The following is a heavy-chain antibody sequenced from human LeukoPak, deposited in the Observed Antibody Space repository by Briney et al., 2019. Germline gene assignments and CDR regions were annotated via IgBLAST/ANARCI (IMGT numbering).Heavy chain of an antibody. Sequence: PGGSLRLSCAASGLTFSTHAMSWVRQAPGKGLERVSGISGSGGSTYYTDSVKGRFTISRDNPKNTLYLQMNSLRVEDTAIYYCAKNGYSLGLYDAFDIWGQVTMDIVSS. CDR1: GLTFSTHA. J-gene: IGHJ3*02. CDR3: AKNGYSLGLYDAFDI. CDR2: ISGSGGST. D-gene: IGHD5-18*01. V-gene: IGHV3-23*01.